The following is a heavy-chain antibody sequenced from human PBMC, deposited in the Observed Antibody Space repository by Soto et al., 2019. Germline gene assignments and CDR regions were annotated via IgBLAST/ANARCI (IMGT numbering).Heavy chain of an antibody. Sequence: GGSLRLSCAASGFTFSDYYMSWIRQAPGKGLEWVSYISSSGSTIYYADSVKGRFTISRDNAKNSLYLQMNSLRAEDTAVYYCTRDYDPRLGFGYSSGWYDYWGQGTLVTVSS. CDR3: TRDYDPRLGFGYSSGWYDY. D-gene: IGHD6-19*01. CDR2: ISSSGSTI. J-gene: IGHJ4*02. V-gene: IGHV3-11*01. CDR1: GFTFSDYY.